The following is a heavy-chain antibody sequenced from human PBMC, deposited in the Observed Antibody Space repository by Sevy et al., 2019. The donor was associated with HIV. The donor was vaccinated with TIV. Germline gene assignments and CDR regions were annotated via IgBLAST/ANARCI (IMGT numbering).Heavy chain of an antibody. CDR3: AKEGERREYSSSWYGEGYYYGMDV. Sequence: GGSLRLSCAASGFTCSSYAMSWVRQAPGKGLEWVSAISGSGGSTCYADSVKGRFTISRDNSKNTPYLEMNSLGAEDTAVYYCAKEGERREYSSSWYGEGYYYGMDVWGQGTTVTVSS. CDR2: ISGSGGST. CDR1: GFTCSSYA. V-gene: IGHV3-23*01. J-gene: IGHJ6*02. D-gene: IGHD6-13*01.